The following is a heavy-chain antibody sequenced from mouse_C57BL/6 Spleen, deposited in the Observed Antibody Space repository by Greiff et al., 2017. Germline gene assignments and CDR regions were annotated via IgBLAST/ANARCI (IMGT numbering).Heavy chain of an antibody. CDR2: IYPGDGDT. V-gene: IGHV1-80*01. CDR1: GYAFSSYW. J-gene: IGHJ2*01. CDR3: AREPYGNYWFDY. D-gene: IGHD2-1*01. Sequence: QVQLQQSGAELVKPGASVKISCKASGYAFSSYWMNWVKQRPGKGLEWIGQIYPGDGDTNYNGKFKGKATLTADKSSSTACMQLSSLTSEDSAVYFCAREPYGNYWFDYWGQGTTLTVSS.